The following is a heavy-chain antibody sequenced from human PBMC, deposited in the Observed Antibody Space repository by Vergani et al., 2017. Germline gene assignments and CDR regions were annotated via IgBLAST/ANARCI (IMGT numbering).Heavy chain of an antibody. CDR2: ISGSGGST. CDR1: GFTVSSYA. D-gene: IGHD2-2*01. CDR3: AKDLYCSSTSCYSGWYFDL. J-gene: IGHJ2*01. Sequence: EVQLLESGGGLVQPGGSLRLSCAASGFTVSSYAMSWVRQAPGKGLEWVSVISGSGGSTYYADSVKGLFTLSRDNSKNTLYLQMNSLRAEDTAVYYCAKDLYCSSTSCYSGWYFDLWGRGTLVTVSS. V-gene: IGHV3-23*01.